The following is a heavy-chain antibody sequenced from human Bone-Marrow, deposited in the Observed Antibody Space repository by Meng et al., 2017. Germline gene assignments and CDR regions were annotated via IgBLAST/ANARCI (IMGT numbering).Heavy chain of an antibody. CDR2: ISGSDDRT. CDR1: GFTFSSYS. D-gene: IGHD2-2*01. J-gene: IGHJ4*02. V-gene: IGHV3-23*01. Sequence: GESLKISCAASGFTFSSYSMNWVRQAPGKGLEWVSAISGSDDRTFYADSVKGRFTFSRDISKSTLYLQMNSLRVEDTALYYCAKDKCSSTSCYFDYWGRGTLVTVSS. CDR3: AKDKCSSTSCYFDY.